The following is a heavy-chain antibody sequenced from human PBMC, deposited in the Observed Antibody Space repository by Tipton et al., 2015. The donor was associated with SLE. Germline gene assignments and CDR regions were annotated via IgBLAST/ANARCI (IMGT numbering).Heavy chain of an antibody. V-gene: IGHV4-61*02. CDR3: ARDLAYCSSTSCFDYFDC. Sequence: LRLSCTVSGGSISSGSYYWSWIRQPAGKGLEWIGRIYTSGSTNYNPSLKSRVTISVDTSKNQFSLKLSSVTAADTAVYYCARDLAYCSSTSCFDYFDCWGQGTLVTVSS. D-gene: IGHD2-2*01. CDR1: GGSISSGSYY. CDR2: IYTSGST. J-gene: IGHJ4*02.